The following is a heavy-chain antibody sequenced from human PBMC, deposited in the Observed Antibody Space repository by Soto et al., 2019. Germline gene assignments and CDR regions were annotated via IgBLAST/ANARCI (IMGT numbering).Heavy chain of an antibody. CDR3: ARINNYAMDV. CDR1: GFSFSDYS. CDR2: IRSGSVNTI. Sequence: GGSLRLSCAASGFSFSDYSMVWVRQAPGKVLEWISYIRSGSVNTIYYADSVRGRFTISRDNARNSLCLQMNSLRDEDTAVYFCARINNYAMDVWGPGTTVTVSS. V-gene: IGHV3-48*02. J-gene: IGHJ6*02.